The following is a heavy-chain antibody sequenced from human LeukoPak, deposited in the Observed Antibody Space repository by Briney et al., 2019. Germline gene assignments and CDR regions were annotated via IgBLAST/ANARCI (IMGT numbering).Heavy chain of an antibody. D-gene: IGHD2-2*01. CDR3: ARVRIVVVPAARWAPFDY. CDR1: GYTFTSYD. V-gene: IGHV1-8*03. J-gene: IGHJ4*02. Sequence: ASVKVSCKASGYTFTSYDINWVRQATGQGLEWMGWMNPNSGNTGYAQKFQGRVTITRNTSISTAYMELSSLRSEDTAVYYCARVRIVVVPAARWAPFDYWGQGTLVTVSS. CDR2: MNPNSGNT.